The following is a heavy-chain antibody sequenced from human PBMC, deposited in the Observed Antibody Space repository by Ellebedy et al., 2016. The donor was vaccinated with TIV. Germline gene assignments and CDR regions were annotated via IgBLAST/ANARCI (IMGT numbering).Heavy chain of an antibody. Sequence: PGGSLRLSCTASAFTFSAYGMHWVRQAPGKGLEWVAVISHDGSKTYYADSVQGRFTISRDNSNNTLYLQMTSLRTEDTAVYYCAKERHSRWVGPTYFDYWGPGTLVTVSS. D-gene: IGHD1-26*01. J-gene: IGHJ4*02. CDR3: AKERHSRWVGPTYFDY. CDR1: AFTFSAYG. V-gene: IGHV3-30*18. CDR2: ISHDGSKT.